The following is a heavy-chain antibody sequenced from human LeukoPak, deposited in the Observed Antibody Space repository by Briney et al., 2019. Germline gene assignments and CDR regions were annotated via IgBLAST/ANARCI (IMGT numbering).Heavy chain of an antibody. V-gene: IGHV1-8*01. CDR1: GYTFTSYD. D-gene: IGHD3-16*01. CDR2: MNPNSGNT. Sequence: ASVKVSCTASGYTFTSYDINWVRQATGQGLEERGGMNPNSGNTGYAQKFQGRVTMTRNTSKSTIYMALSSLCSEHTAVYYSARGLRDIRRGGGSIAPPYYFDYWGQGTLVTVSS. J-gene: IGHJ4*02. CDR3: ARGLRDIRRGGGSIAPPYYFDY.